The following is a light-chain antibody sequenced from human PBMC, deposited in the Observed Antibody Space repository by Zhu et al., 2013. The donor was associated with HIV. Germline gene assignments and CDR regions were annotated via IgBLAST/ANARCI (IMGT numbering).Light chain of an antibody. V-gene: IGKV3-15*01. CDR2: DAS. Sequence: EVVLTQSPGALSLSPGDRATLSCRASQTVSSRYLAWYQQKPGQAPRLLIYDASTRATGVPARFSGSGSATEFTLTISSLQSEDFAVYYCQQYTNWPETFGQGTKVAVK. CDR3: QQYTNWPET. J-gene: IGKJ1*01. CDR1: QTVSSRY.